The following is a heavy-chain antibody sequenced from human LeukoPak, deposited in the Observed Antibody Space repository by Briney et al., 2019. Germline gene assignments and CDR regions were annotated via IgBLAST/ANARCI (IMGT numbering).Heavy chain of an antibody. V-gene: IGHV3-30*04. CDR2: ISYDGSNK. CDR1: GFTFSSYA. J-gene: IGHJ4*02. Sequence: GGSLRLSCAASGFTFSSYAMHWVRQAPGKGLEWVAVISYDGSNKYYADSVKGRFTISRDNSKNTLYLQMNSLRADDTAVYYCAKVPGAHCSSTSCPFDYWGQGTLVTVSS. D-gene: IGHD2-2*01. CDR3: AKVPGAHCSSTSCPFDY.